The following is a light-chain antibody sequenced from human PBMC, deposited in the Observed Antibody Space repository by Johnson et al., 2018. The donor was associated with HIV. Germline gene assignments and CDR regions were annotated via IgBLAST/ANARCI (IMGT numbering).Light chain of an antibody. CDR2: DNN. CDR1: SSNIGRNY. Sequence: QSVLTQPPSVSAAPGQKVTISCSGSSSNIGRNYVSWYQQLPGTAPKLLIFDNNKRPSGIPDRFSASKSGTSATLGITGLQLGDEADYYCGTWVSSLSADVLGTGTNVTVL. V-gene: IGLV1-51*01. J-gene: IGLJ1*01. CDR3: GTWVSSLSADV.